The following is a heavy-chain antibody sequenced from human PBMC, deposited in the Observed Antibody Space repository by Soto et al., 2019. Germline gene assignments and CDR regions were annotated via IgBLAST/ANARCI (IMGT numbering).Heavy chain of an antibody. Sequence: GGSLRLSCTASGFIFKMYWMHWVRQSPGKGLVWISRIYNDGTYSDYADSVRGRFTISRDNVNDTLYLQMNNLRAEDSGLYYCTRGPRPISTGTGAYWGQGTQVTVSS. V-gene: IGHV3-74*01. J-gene: IGHJ4*02. CDR1: GFIFKMYW. CDR3: TRGPRPISTGTGAY. CDR2: IYNDGTYS. D-gene: IGHD3-10*01.